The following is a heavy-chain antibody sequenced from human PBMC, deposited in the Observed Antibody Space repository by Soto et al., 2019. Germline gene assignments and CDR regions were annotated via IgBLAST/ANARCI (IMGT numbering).Heavy chain of an antibody. CDR3: ARGVDAGVDV. CDR1: GYTFTSYD. V-gene: IGHV1-8*01. J-gene: IGHJ6*02. D-gene: IGHD1-1*01. CDR2: MSPNSGAT. Sequence: QVQLVQSGAEVTKPGASVKVSCKASGYTFTSYDINWVRQATGQGLEWMGWMSPNSGATGYAQKFQXXVXMXXDTSISTAYRELSNLRSEETAIYYCARGVDAGVDVWGQGSTVTVSS.